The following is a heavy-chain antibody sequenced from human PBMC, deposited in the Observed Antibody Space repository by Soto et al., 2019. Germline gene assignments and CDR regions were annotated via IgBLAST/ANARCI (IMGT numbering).Heavy chain of an antibody. CDR2: IYWDGDK. D-gene: IGHD2-21*02. Sequence: QITLKESGPTLVKPTQTLTLTCTFSGFSLNTGGLGVGWIRQPPGKALEWLALIYWDGDKRYSPSLKSRLRITKDPPNNQVVLTMTNMDPGDTATYYCAHSRCGGDCLRSYSSHYYYGLDVWGQGTTVTVSS. V-gene: IGHV2-5*02. CDR3: AHSRCGGDCLRSYSSHYYYGLDV. J-gene: IGHJ6*02. CDR1: GFSLNTGGLG.